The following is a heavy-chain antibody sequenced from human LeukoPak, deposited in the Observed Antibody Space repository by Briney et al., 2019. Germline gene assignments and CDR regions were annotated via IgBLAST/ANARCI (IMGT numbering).Heavy chain of an antibody. CDR3: AIRYS. J-gene: IGHJ4*02. V-gene: IGHV3-30-3*01. CDR2: ISYDGSNK. Sequence: GRSLRLSCAASGFTFSSYAMHWVRQAPGKGLEWVAVISYDGSNKYYADSVKGRFTISRDNSKNTLYLQMSSLRAGDTAVYYCAIRYSWGQGTLVTVSS. CDR1: GFTFSSYA.